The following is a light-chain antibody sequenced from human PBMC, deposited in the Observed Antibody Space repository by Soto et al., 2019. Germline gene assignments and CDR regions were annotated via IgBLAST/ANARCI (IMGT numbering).Light chain of an antibody. Sequence: QSVLTQPPSVSAAPGQAVTISCSGSSSNLAYNSLSWYQQLPGTTPKLLIYDDNKRPSGIPARCSGSKSGTSATLGITGLETGDEADYYCGAWDDSLNVYVFGSGTKLTVL. J-gene: IGLJ1*01. CDR3: GAWDDSLNVYV. V-gene: IGLV1-51*01. CDR2: DDN. CDR1: SSNLAYNS.